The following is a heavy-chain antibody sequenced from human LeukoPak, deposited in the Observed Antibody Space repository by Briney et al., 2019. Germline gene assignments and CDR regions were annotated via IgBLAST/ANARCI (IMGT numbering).Heavy chain of an antibody. D-gene: IGHD4-17*01. J-gene: IGHJ4*02. CDR2: INHSGST. CDR1: GFTFSSYE. Sequence: GSLRLSCAASGFTFSSYEMNWVRQPPGKGLEWIGEINHSGSTNYNPSLKSRVTISVDTSKNQFSLKLSSVTAADTAVYYCARGNYGDYDWDYWGQGTLVTVSS. V-gene: IGHV4-34*01. CDR3: ARGNYGDYDWDY.